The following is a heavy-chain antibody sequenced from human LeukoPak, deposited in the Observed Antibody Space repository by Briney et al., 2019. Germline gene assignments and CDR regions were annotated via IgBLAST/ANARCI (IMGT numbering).Heavy chain of an antibody. V-gene: IGHV4-59*01. CDR3: ARARHNYFDY. CDR1: GGSISSYY. J-gene: IGHJ4*02. Sequence: SETLSLTCTVSGGSISSYYWSWIRQPPGKGLEWIGYISYSGSTNYNPSLKSRVTISVDTSKNQFSLKLSSVTAADTAVYYCARARHNYFDYWGQGTLVTVSS. CDR2: ISYSGST.